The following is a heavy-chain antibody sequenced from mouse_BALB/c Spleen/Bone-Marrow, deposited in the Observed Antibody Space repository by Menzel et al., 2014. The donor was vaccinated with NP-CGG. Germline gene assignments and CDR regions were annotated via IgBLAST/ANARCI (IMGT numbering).Heavy chain of an antibody. CDR2: IYPGDGDT. CDR3: ARVGFSFDY. CDR1: GYAFSTYW. D-gene: IGHD3-1*01. Sequence: QVQLKESGAELVRPGSSVKISCKASGYAFSTYWMNWVKQRPGQGLEWIGQIYPGDGDTNYNEKFKGKATLTADKSSSTASIQLSRLTSEDSAVYFCARVGFSFDYWGQGTTLTVSS. J-gene: IGHJ2*01. V-gene: IGHV1-80*01.